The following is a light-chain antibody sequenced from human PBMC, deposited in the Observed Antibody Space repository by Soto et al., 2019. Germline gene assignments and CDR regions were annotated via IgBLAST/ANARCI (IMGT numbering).Light chain of an antibody. CDR2: ATS. J-gene: IGKJ4*01. CDR3: QQYNNWPPLT. CDR1: QSVSSS. Sequence: EIVMTQSPATLPVSPGERATLSCRASQSVSSSLAWYQQKPGQAPRLLIYATSTRATRIPARFSGSWSGKELTHNISSKQSEDFAVYYCQQYNNWPPLTFGGETKVEIK. V-gene: IGKV3-15*01.